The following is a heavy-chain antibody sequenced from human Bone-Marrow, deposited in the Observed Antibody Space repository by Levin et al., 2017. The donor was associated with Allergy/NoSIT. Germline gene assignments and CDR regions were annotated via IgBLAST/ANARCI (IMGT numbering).Heavy chain of an antibody. CDR2: INPSGGSA. J-gene: IGHJ5*02. CDR1: GYTSSNYY. V-gene: IGHV1-46*01. CDR3: ATNPNDSSGFSYWFDP. Sequence: AASVKVSCKASGYTSSNYYVHWVRQAPGQGLEWMGIINPSGGSANYAQKFQGRVTLTRDRSTSTVYMELNSLRSDDTAVYYCATNPNDSSGFSYWFDPWGQGTLVTVSS. D-gene: IGHD3-22*01.